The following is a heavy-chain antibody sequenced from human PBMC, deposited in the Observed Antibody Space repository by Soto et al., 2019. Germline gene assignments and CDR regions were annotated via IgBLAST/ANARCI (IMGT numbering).Heavy chain of an antibody. D-gene: IGHD2-2*02. J-gene: IGHJ6*02. CDR2: ISAYNGNT. Sequence: QVQLVQSGAEVKKPGASVKVSCKASGYTFTSYGISWVRQAPGQGLERMGWISAYNGNTNYAQKLQGRVTMTTDTSTSTAYMELRSLRSDDTAVYYCARSPPAIGTYYYGMDVWGQGTTVTVSS. CDR1: GYTFTSYG. CDR3: ARSPPAIGTYYYGMDV. V-gene: IGHV1-18*01.